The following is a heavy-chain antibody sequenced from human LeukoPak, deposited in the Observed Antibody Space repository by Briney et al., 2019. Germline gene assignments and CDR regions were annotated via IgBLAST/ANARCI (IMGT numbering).Heavy chain of an antibody. Sequence: PGGSLRLSCAASGFTFSSYAMSWVRQAPGKGLEWVAVIWYDGSNKYYADSVKGRFTISRDNSKNTLYLQMNSLRAEDTAVYYCARGSLLLWFGSGNTRDWFDPWGQGTLVTVSS. J-gene: IGHJ5*02. CDR1: GFTFSSYA. CDR3: ARGSLLLWFGSGNTRDWFDP. V-gene: IGHV3-33*08. CDR2: IWYDGSNK. D-gene: IGHD3-10*01.